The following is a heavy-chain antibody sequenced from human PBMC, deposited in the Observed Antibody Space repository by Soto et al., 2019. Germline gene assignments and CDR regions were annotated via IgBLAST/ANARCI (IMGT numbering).Heavy chain of an antibody. CDR2: IYYSGST. Sequence: QVQLRESGPGLVKPSQTLSLTCTVSGGSISSGGYYWTWIRQHPGKGLECIGYIYYSGSTYYNPSLKRRVTISVDTSKNHCSLKLSSVTAADTAVYYCAREEGYSGYDSYYYGMDVWGQGTPVTVSS. CDR1: GGSISSGGYY. D-gene: IGHD5-12*01. V-gene: IGHV4-31*03. CDR3: AREEGYSGYDSYYYGMDV. J-gene: IGHJ6*02.